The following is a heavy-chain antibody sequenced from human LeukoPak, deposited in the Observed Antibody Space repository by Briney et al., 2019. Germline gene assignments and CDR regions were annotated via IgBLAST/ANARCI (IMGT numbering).Heavy chain of an antibody. CDR2: INPNSGGT. Sequence: ASVKVSCKASGYTFTGYYMHWVRQAPGQGLAGMGWINPNSGGTNYAQKFQGRVTMKRDKYISTAYMELSRLRSDDTAVYYCARVALTAAGTMWANSHFDYWGQGTLVTDCS. CDR3: ARVALTAAGTMWANSHFDY. D-gene: IGHD6-13*01. J-gene: IGHJ4*02. V-gene: IGHV1-2*02. CDR1: GYTFTGYY.